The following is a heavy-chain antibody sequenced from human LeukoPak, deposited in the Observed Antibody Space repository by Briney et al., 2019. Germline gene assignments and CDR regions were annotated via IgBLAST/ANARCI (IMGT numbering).Heavy chain of an antibody. CDR1: GFTFRNHA. Sequence: PGGSLRLSCAASGFTFRNHAMTWVRQAPGKWLEWVSAIGGDGRGTDYADSVKGRFTISRDNSKNTLYLQMNGLRVEDTARYYCARRVGGTPDYWGPGTQVTVSS. D-gene: IGHD1-26*01. CDR2: IGGDGRGT. CDR3: ARRVGGTPDY. V-gene: IGHV3-23*01. J-gene: IGHJ4*02.